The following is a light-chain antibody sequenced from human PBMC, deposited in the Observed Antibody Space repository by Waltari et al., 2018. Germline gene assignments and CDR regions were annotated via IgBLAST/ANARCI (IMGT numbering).Light chain of an antibody. CDR1: SSDVGGYNY. V-gene: IGLV2-8*01. Sequence: QSALTQPPSASGSPGQSVTISCPGTSSDVGGYNYVSWYQQPPGKAPNLMIYEVSKRPSGVPDRFSGSKSGNTASLTVSGLQAEDEADYYCSSYAGSNNLVFGGGTKLTVL. J-gene: IGLJ2*01. CDR3: SSYAGSNNLV. CDR2: EVS.